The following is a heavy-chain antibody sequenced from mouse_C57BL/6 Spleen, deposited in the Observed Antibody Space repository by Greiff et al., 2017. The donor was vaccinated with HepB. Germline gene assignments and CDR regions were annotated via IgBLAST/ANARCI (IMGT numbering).Heavy chain of an antibody. CDR3: ARGDDSWYFDV. CDR1: GFTFSDYG. J-gene: IGHJ1*03. Sequence: VQLKESGGGLVKPGGSLKLSCAASGFTFSDYGMHWVRQAPEKGLEWVAYISSGSSTIYYADTVKGRFTISRDNAKNTLFLQMTSLRSEDTAMYYCARGDDSWYFDVWGTGTTVTVSS. D-gene: IGHD2-4*01. CDR2: ISSGSSTI. V-gene: IGHV5-17*01.